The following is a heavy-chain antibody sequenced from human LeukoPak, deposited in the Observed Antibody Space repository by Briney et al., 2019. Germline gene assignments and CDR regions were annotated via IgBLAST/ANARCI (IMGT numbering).Heavy chain of an antibody. CDR2: INPSGGST. J-gene: IGHJ4*02. CDR1: GYTFTSYY. D-gene: IGHD3-22*01. CDR3: AREGTGVYYYDSSGFFDY. Sequence: ASVKVSCKASGYTFTSYYMHWVRQAPGQGLEWMGIINPSGGSTSYAQKFQGRVTMTRDTSTSTVYMELSSLRSEDTAVYYCAREGTGVYYYDSSGFFDYWGQGTLVTVSS. V-gene: IGHV1-46*01.